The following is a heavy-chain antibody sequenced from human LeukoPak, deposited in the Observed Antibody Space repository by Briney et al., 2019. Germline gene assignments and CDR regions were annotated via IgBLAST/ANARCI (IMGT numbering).Heavy chain of an antibody. J-gene: IGHJ4*02. CDR2: ISSSGSTI. Sequence: GGSLRLSCAASGFTFSSYEMNWVRKAPGKGLEWVSYISSSGSTIYYADSVKGRFTISRDNAKNSLCLQMNSLRAEDTAVYYCAGIDYYDSSGYYYVEDYWGQGTLVTVSS. CDR1: GFTFSSYE. D-gene: IGHD3-22*01. CDR3: AGIDYYDSSGYYYVEDY. V-gene: IGHV3-48*03.